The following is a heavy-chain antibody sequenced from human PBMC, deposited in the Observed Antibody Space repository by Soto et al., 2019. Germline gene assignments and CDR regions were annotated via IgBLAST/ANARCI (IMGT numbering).Heavy chain of an antibody. D-gene: IGHD2-8*02. CDR3: ARGTGARPDGMDV. V-gene: IGHV3-33*01. CDR2: IWYDGSNK. Sequence: LRLSCAASGFTFSSYGMHWVRQAPGKGLEWVAVIWYDGSNKYYADSVKGRFTISRDNSKNTLYLQMNSLRAEDTAVYYCARGTGARPDGMDVWGQGTTVTVSS. J-gene: IGHJ6*02. CDR1: GFTFSSYG.